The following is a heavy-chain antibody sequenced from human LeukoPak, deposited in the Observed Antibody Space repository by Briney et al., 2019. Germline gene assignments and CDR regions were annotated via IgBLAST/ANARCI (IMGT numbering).Heavy chain of an antibody. CDR3: ARGRYCGSTSCPLGGYYYGMDV. V-gene: IGHV4-34*01. Sequence: SETLSLTCAVYGGSFSGYYWSWIRQPPGKGLEWIGEINHSGSTNYNPSLKSRVTISVDTSKNQFSLKLSSVTAADTAVYYCARGRYCGSTSCPLGGYYYGMDVWGQGTTVTVSS. D-gene: IGHD2-2*01. CDR1: GGSFSGYY. CDR2: INHSGST. J-gene: IGHJ6*02.